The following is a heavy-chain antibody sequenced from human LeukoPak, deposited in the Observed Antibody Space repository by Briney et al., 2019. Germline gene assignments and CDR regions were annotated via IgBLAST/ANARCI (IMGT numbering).Heavy chain of an antibody. CDR2: INPNSGGT. CDR1: GYTFTSYY. J-gene: IGHJ5*02. Sequence: GASVKVSCKASGYTFTSYYMHWVRQAPGQGLEWMGWINPNSGGTNYAQKFQGRVTMTRDTSISTAYMELSRLRSDDTAVYYCARGTPWNYSWFDPWGQGTLVTVSS. V-gene: IGHV1-2*02. CDR3: ARGTPWNYSWFDP. D-gene: IGHD1-7*01.